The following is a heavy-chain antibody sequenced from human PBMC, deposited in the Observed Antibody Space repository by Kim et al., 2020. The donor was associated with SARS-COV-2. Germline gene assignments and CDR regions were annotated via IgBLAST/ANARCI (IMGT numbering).Heavy chain of an antibody. V-gene: IGHV3-23*01. Sequence: GGSLRLSYAASGFTFSTYAMSWVRQAPGKGLEWVSAISGSGGGTFYADSVKGRFTISRDNSKNTLYLQMNSLRAEDTAVYYCANNLLREYDSRGYYFDYWGQGTLVTVSS. CDR2: ISGSGGGT. J-gene: IGHJ4*02. CDR3: ANNLLREYDSRGYYFDY. CDR1: GFTFSTYA. D-gene: IGHD3-22*01.